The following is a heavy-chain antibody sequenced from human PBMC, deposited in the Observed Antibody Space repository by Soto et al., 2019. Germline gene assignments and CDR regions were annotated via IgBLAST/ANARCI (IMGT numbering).Heavy chain of an antibody. V-gene: IGHV4-34*01. CDR1: GGSFSGYY. D-gene: IGHD3-16*01. CDR2: INHSGST. Sequence: PSETLSLTCAVYGGSFSGYYWSWIRQPPGKGLEWIGEINHSGSTNYNPSLKSRVTISVDTSKNQFSLKLSSVTAADTAVYYCARGRRRINYFDYWGQGTLVTVSS. J-gene: IGHJ4*02. CDR3: ARGRRRINYFDY.